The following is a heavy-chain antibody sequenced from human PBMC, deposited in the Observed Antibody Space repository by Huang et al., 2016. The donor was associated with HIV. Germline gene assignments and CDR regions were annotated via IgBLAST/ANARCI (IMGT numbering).Heavy chain of an antibody. CDR2: INYSGTI. CDR3: AREVMTSFGGPFDP. CDR1: RGSLSGYY. J-gene: IGHJ5*02. V-gene: IGHV4-34*01. D-gene: IGHD3-16*01. Sequence: QVQLYQWGAGLLRPSETLSLTCAVYRGSLSGYYWSWIRQSPETGLEWIGEINYSGTINDNPSLKSRVTISVDTSKKQLSLKLKSVTAADTAVYYCAREVMTSFGGPFDPWGQGTLVAVSS.